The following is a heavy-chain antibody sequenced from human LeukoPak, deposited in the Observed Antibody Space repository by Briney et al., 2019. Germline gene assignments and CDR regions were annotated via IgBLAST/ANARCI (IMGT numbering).Heavy chain of an antibody. CDR2: IYYSGNT. V-gene: IGHV4-39*07. CDR1: GASITTSNYY. D-gene: IGHD3-22*01. Sequence: SETLSLTCTVSGASITTSNYYWAWIRQPPGKGLEWIGSIYYSGNTYYIPSLKSRVTVSVDTSNNQFSLKLSSVTAADTAVYYCARDPGDGYYDSSGSSGAFDIWGQGTMVTVSS. CDR3: ARDPGDGYYDSSGSSGAFDI. J-gene: IGHJ3*02.